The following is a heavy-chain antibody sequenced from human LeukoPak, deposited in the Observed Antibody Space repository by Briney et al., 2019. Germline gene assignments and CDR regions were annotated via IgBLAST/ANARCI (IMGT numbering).Heavy chain of an antibody. CDR3: ARGTHYDILTGYRYYYYYCGMDV. CDR1: GFTFSSYA. Sequence: GGSLRLSCAASGFTFSSYAMHWVRQAPGTGLEWVAVISYDGSNKYYADSVKGRFTISRDNSKNTLYLQMNSLRAEDTAVYYCARGTHYDILTGYRYYYYYCGMDVWGQGTTVTVSS. V-gene: IGHV3-30*01. D-gene: IGHD3-9*01. J-gene: IGHJ6*02. CDR2: ISYDGSNK.